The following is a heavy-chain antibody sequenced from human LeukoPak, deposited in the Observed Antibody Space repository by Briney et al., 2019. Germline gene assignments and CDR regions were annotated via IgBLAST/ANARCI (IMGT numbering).Heavy chain of an antibody. J-gene: IGHJ4*02. CDR2: ISSDGRNT. D-gene: IGHD4-17*01. CDR3: ARRGDYADY. Sequence: GGSLRLSCAASGFTFSSYWMHWVRHAPGKGLVWVSRISSDGRNTNYADSVKGRFTISRDNAENTLYLQMNSLRAEDTAVYYCARRGDYADYWGQGTLVTVSS. V-gene: IGHV3-74*01. CDR1: GFTFSSYW.